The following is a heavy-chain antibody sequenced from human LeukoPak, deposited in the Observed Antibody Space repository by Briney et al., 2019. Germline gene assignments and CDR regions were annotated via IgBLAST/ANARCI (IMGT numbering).Heavy chain of an antibody. V-gene: IGHV3-7*01. D-gene: IGHD1-26*01. J-gene: IGHJ3*01. Sequence: PGGSLRLSCAASGFTFSNYWMTWVRQAPGKGLEWVANIKQDGSQKHYVDSVKGRFTISRDNANNVLDLEMNSLRAEDTALYYCARDPGGNYWVAFDLWGQGTMVSVSS. CDR3: ARDPGGNYWVAFDL. CDR2: IKQDGSQK. CDR1: GFTFSNYW.